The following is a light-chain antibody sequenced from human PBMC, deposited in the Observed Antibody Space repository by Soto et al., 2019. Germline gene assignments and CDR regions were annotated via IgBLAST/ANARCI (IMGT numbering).Light chain of an antibody. CDR1: SSDVGGYNY. CDR2: DVS. CDR3: SSYTRSSTLEV. J-gene: IGLJ2*01. Sequence: QSVLTQPASVSGSPGQSITISCTGTSSDVGGYNYVSWYQQHPGKAPKLMIYDVSNRPSGVSNRFSGSKSGNTASLTISGLQAEDEAGYYCSSYTRSSTLEVFGGGTKLTVL. V-gene: IGLV2-14*01.